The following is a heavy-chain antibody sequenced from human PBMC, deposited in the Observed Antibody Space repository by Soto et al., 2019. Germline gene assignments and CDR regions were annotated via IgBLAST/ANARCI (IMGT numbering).Heavy chain of an antibody. Sequence: QVQLQESGPGLVKPSETLSLTCTVSGGSISSYYWSWIRQPPGKGLEWIGYIYYSGSTNYNPSLKSRVTISVDTSKNQFSLKLSSVTAADTAVYYCARAGPNDYGDYNSAFDIWGQGTMVTVSS. CDR1: GGSISSYY. CDR3: ARAGPNDYGDYNSAFDI. J-gene: IGHJ3*02. CDR2: IYYSGST. D-gene: IGHD4-17*01. V-gene: IGHV4-59*01.